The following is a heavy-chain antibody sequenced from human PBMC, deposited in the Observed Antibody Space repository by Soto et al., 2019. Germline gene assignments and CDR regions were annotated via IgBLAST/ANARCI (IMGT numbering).Heavy chain of an antibody. CDR2: ISAYNGNT. D-gene: IGHD6-6*01. CDR1: GYTFTSYG. J-gene: IGHJ4*02. V-gene: IGHV1-18*01. Sequence: ASVKVSCKASGYTFTSYGISWVRQAPGQGLEWMGWISAYNGNTNYAQKLQGRVTMTTDTSTSTAYMELRSLRSDDTAVYYCARDAPFYSSSSFLNYWGQGTLVTVSS. CDR3: ARDAPFYSSSSFLNY.